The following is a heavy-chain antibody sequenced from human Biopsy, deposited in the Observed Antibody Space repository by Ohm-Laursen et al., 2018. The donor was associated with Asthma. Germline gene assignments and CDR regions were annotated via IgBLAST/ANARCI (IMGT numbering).Heavy chain of an antibody. J-gene: IGHJ6*02. D-gene: IGHD6-19*01. V-gene: IGHV1-69*01. CDR2: IMTVFGTT. CDR1: GGTFSNFA. Sequence: GSSVKVSCKAPGGTFSNFAISWVRQAPGQGLEWLGGIMTVFGTTNYAQKVQGRVTITADESTSTAYMEVTSLRSEDTAIYYWARCQVGYSSGWSLLLKKIYYSGMDVWGQGTAVTVSS. CDR3: ARCQVGYSSGWSLLLKKIYYSGMDV.